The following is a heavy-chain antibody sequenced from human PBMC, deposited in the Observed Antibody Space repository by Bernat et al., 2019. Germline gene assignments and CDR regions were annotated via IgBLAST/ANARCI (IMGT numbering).Heavy chain of an antibody. D-gene: IGHD6-13*01. CDR3: ARDQGIAAAGTFY. Sequence: QVQLVQSGAEVKKPGSSVKVSCKASGVTFSSYAISWVLQAPGQGLEWMGGIIPIFGTANYAQKFPGRVTITADESTSTAYMELSSLGCEDTAVYYCARDQGIAAAGTFYWGQGTLVNVSS. CDR1: GVTFSSYA. V-gene: IGHV1-69*01. CDR2: IIPIFGTA. J-gene: IGHJ4*02.